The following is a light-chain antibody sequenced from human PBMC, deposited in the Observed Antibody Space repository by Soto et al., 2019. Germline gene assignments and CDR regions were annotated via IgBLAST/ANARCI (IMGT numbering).Light chain of an antibody. CDR3: QQRSNWSWT. J-gene: IGKJ1*01. V-gene: IGKV3D-20*02. CDR1: QSVSNNY. CDR2: DAS. Sequence: EIVLTQSPGTLSLSPGERATLSCRASQSVSNNYLAWYQQKPGQAPRLLIYDASNRATGIPARFSGSGSGTDFTLTISSLEPEDFAVYYCQQRSNWSWTFGQGTKVE.